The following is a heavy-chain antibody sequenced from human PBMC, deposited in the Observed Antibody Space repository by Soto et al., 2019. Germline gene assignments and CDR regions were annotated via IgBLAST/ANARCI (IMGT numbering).Heavy chain of an antibody. CDR3: ASCITMVRGAAPYYYYGMDV. D-gene: IGHD3-10*01. J-gene: IGHJ6*02. V-gene: IGHV4-61*01. CDR1: GGSVSSGSYY. CDR2: IYYSGST. Sequence: PSETLSLTCTVSGGSVSSGSYYWSWIRQAPGKGLEWIGYIYYSGSTNYNPSLKSRVTISVDTSKNQFSLKLSSVTAADTAVYYCASCITMVRGAAPYYYYGMDVWGQGTTVTVSS.